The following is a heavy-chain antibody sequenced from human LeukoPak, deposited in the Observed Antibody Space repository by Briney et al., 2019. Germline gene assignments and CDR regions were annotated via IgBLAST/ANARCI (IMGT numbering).Heavy chain of an antibody. CDR2: INHSGST. Sequence: PSETLSLTCAVYGGSFSGYYRSWIRQPPGKGLEWIGEINHSGSTNYNPSLKSRVTISVDTSKNQFSLKLSSVTAADTAVYYCARVQNVWGSYRYRGNRSFDYWGQGTLVTVSS. CDR3: ARVQNVWGSYRYRGNRSFDY. V-gene: IGHV4-34*01. D-gene: IGHD3-16*02. CDR1: GGSFSGYY. J-gene: IGHJ4*02.